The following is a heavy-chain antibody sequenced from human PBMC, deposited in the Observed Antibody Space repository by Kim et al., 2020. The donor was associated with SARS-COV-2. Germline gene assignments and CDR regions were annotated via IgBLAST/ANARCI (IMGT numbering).Heavy chain of an antibody. CDR2: ISVSGSVK. CDR1: GFRFSSYE. CDR3: ATDQPGILDFDY. V-gene: IGHV3-48*03. Sequence: GGSLRLSCAASGFRFSSYEINWVRQAPGKGLEWVSHISVSGSVKHYADSVKGRFTISRDNAKNSVYLQLNFLRAEDTAVYYCATDQPGILDFDYWGQGTL. J-gene: IGHJ4*02. D-gene: IGHD2-2*02.